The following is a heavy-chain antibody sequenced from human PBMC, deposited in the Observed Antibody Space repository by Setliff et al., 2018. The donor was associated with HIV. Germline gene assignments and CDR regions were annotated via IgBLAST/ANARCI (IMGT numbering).Heavy chain of an antibody. J-gene: IGHJ5*02. Sequence: SETLSLTCAVSGGSVSSSNWWSWVRQPPGKGLEWIGEISQSGSTNYNPSLKSRVTVSVDKSKNQFSLKLSSVTAADTAVYYCARGPARAVARPGWLDPWGQGTLVTVSS. V-gene: IGHV4-4*02. CDR1: GGSVSSSNW. D-gene: IGHD6-19*01. CDR3: ARGPARAVARPGWLDP. CDR2: ISQSGST.